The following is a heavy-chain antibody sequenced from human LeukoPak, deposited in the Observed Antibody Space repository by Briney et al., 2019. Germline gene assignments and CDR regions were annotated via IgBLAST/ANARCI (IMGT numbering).Heavy chain of an antibody. Sequence: ASVKVSCKASGYTFTCYYMHWVRQAPGQGLEWMGWINPNSGGTNYAQKFQGRVTMTRDTSTSTAYMELSRLRSDDTAVYYCATLRGMYYFDYWGQGTLVTVSS. CDR2: INPNSGGT. J-gene: IGHJ4*02. CDR3: ATLRGMYYFDY. CDR1: GYTFTCYY. V-gene: IGHV1-2*02. D-gene: IGHD1-26*01.